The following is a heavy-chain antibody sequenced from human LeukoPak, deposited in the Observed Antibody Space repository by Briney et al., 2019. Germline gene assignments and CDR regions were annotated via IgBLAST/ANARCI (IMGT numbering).Heavy chain of an antibody. V-gene: IGHV3-7*01. CDR1: GFTFSDYW. CDR3: ARTTTTVTTRPLDY. D-gene: IGHD4-17*01. J-gene: IGHJ4*02. Sequence: GGSLRLSCAASGFTFSDYWMSWVRQAPGKGLEWVASVKQDGTEKYYVDSVKGRFSISRDNAKNSLYVQMNSLRGEDTVVYYCARTTTTVTTRPLDYWGQGTLVTVSS. CDR2: VKQDGTEK.